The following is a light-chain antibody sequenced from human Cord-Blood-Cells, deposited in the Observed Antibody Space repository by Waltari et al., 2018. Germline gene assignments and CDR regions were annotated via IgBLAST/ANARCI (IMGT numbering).Light chain of an antibody. CDR2: DVS. V-gene: IGLV2-11*01. Sequence: QSALTQPRSVSGSPGQSVTISCTGTSSDVGGYNHVSWYQQHPGKAPKLMIYDVSKRPSGVPGRFAGSKSGNAASLTISGLPAEGGGEYSCCSYAGSNWVFGGGTKLTVL. J-gene: IGLJ3*02. CDR3: CSYAGSNWV. CDR1: SSDVGGYNH.